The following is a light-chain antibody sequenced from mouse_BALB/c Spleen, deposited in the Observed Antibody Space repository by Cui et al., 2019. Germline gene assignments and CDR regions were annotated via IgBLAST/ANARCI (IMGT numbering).Light chain of an antibody. CDR1: QNARTA. Sequence: DIVLTQSHKFMSTSVGDRVSITCKASQNARTAVAWYQQKPGQSPKALIYLASNRHTGVPDRLTGSGSGTDFTLTISNVQSEDLADYFCLQHWNYPLTFGGGTKLEIK. CDR3: LQHWNYPLT. CDR2: LAS. V-gene: IGKV6-14*01. J-gene: IGKJ1*01.